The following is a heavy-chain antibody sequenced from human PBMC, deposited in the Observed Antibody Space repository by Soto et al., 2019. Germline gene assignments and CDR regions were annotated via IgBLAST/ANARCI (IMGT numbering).Heavy chain of an antibody. CDR3: ATDSGIVAVPAAMGFDY. CDR1: GDSFSTYA. CDR2: IIPLLRST. D-gene: IGHD2-2*01. V-gene: IGHV1-69*11. J-gene: IGHJ4*02. Sequence: QVQLVQSGAQVKKPGSSVKVSCKASGDSFSTYAVSWVRQAPGQGLEWMGKIIPLLRSTTYAQKFRGRGTITADETTSTAYRDLTSLTAEDTAVYYCATDSGIVAVPAAMGFDYWGQGTLVTVSS.